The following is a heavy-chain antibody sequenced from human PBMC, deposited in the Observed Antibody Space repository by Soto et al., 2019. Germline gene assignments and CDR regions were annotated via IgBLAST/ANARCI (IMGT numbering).Heavy chain of an antibody. CDR3: ATSNYGERD. V-gene: IGHV3-23*01. D-gene: IGHD4-17*01. J-gene: IGHJ4*02. Sequence: EGQVLESGGGLVQPGGSLRLTCVASGFTLSNFGMSWVRQAPGKGLEWVSFVSGNGGSTYYIDSVKGRFTISRDSSTNTVRLQMNSLRAEDKAVYYCATSNYGERDWGQGALVTVSS. CDR2: VSGNGGST. CDR1: GFTLSNFG.